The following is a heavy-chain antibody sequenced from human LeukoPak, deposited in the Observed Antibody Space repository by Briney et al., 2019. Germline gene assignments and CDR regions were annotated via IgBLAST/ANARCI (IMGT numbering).Heavy chain of an antibody. V-gene: IGHV3-23*01. CDR2: ISGRGGNT. D-gene: IGHD5-24*01. CDR3: AKGASSIGKRDGYKKEPYYFDY. Sequence: GGSLRLSCAASGFTFSSYVMSWVRQAPGKGLEWVSSISGRGGNTFDADSVKGRFTISRDNSKNTLYLQTNSLRVEDTAVYYCAKGASSIGKRDGYKKEPYYFDYWGQGTLVTVSS. J-gene: IGHJ4*02. CDR1: GFTFSSYV.